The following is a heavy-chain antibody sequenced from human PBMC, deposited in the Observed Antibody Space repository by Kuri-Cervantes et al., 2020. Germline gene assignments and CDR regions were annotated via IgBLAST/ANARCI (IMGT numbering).Heavy chain of an antibody. CDR2: IYYSGST. Sequence: SCGVSGGSISSSNWWTWVRQPPGKGLEWIGYIYYSGSTYYNPSLKSRVTISVDTSKNQFSLKLSSVTAADTAVYYCARSRPKYSSSWYGNVYYYYYYGMDVWGQGTTVTVSS. V-gene: IGHV4-4*02. CDR3: ARSRPKYSSSWYGNVYYYYYYGMDV. D-gene: IGHD6-13*01. J-gene: IGHJ6*02. CDR1: GGSISSSNW.